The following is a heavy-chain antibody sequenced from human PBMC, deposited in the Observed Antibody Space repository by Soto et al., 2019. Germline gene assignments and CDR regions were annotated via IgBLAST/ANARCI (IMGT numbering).Heavy chain of an antibody. CDR2: IYSGGST. CDR1: GFTVSSNY. V-gene: IGHV3-53*01. CDR3: ARRLAAAGADLNYYYYYGMDV. D-gene: IGHD6-13*01. J-gene: IGHJ6*02. Sequence: AGGSLRLSCAASGFTVSSNYMSWVRQAPGKGLEWVSVIYSGGSTYYADSVKGRFTISRDNSKNTLYLQMNSLRAEDTAVYYCARRLAAAGADLNYYYYYGMDVWGQGTTVTVSS.